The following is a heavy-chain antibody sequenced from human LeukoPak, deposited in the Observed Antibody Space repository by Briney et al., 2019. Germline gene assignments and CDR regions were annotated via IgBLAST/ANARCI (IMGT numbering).Heavy chain of an antibody. V-gene: IGHV3-15*01. D-gene: IGHD3-16*02. J-gene: IGHJ4*02. CDR3: TTVGYDYVWGSYRYNAFDY. CDR2: IKSKTDGGTT. Sequence: GGSLRLSCAASGFTFSNAWMSWVRQAPGKGLEWVGRIKSKTDGGTTDYAAPVKGRFTISRDDSKNTLYLQMNSLKTEDTAVYYCTTVGYDYVWGSYRYNAFDYWGQGTLVTVSS. CDR1: GFTFSNAW.